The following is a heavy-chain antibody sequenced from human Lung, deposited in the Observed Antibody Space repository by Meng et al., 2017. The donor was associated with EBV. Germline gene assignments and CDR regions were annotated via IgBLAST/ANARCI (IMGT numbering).Heavy chain of an antibody. CDR3: ARAHGLNDY. J-gene: IGHJ4*02. Sequence: QVEFVESGGGLVKSGGSLRLSCVASGFTFSDYYMTWIRQAPGKGLEWLSYISSRGGYTDSADSVKGRFTISRDNAKNSVYLQMNSLRPDDTAVYYCARAHGLNDYWGLGTLVTVSS. D-gene: IGHD5-24*01. V-gene: IGHV3-11*05. CDR1: GFTFSDYY. CDR2: ISSRGGYT.